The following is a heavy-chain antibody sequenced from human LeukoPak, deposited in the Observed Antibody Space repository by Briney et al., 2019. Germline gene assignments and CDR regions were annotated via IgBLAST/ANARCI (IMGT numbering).Heavy chain of an antibody. CDR2: ISMNGGST. D-gene: IGHD3-10*01. V-gene: IGHV3-64D*06. CDR3: VKESRFVRGVSMDAFRM. J-gene: IGHJ3*02. CDR1: GFTFSSYG. Sequence: AGSLRPASSACGFTFSSYGIDWVRQAPGKGLEYVSGISMNGGSTDYADSVKGRFTISRDNSKNTVYLQMSSLRAEDTAVYYCVKESRFVRGVSMDAFRMWRQRPIVTVSS.